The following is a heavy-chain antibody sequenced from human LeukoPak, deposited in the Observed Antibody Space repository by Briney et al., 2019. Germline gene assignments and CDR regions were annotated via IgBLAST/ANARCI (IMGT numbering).Heavy chain of an antibody. CDR1: GFTFSSYA. J-gene: IGHJ3*02. Sequence: GGSLRLSCAASGFTFSSYAMSWVRQAPGKGLEWVSAISGSGGSTYYADSVKGRFTISRDNSKNTLYLQMNSLRAEDTAVYYCARIQDWGGYPEDAFDIWDQGTMVTVSS. V-gene: IGHV3-23*01. CDR3: ARIQDWGGYPEDAFDI. D-gene: IGHD3-3*01. CDR2: ISGSGGST.